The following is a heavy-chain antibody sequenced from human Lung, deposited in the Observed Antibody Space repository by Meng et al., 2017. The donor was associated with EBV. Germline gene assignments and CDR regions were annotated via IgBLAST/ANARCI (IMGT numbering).Heavy chain of an antibody. D-gene: IGHD2-15*01. CDR2: IYYSGST. J-gene: IGHJ4*02. CDR3: AREWCSGGSCYPDY. V-gene: IGHV4-31*01. Sequence: QVKLQGSGPGLVKPSQTLSLTCTVSGGSISSGGYYWSWIRQHPGKGLEWIGYIYYSGSTYYNPSLKSLVTISVDTSKNQFSLKLSSVTAADTAVYYCAREWCSGGSCYPDYWGQGTLVTVSS. CDR1: GGSISSGGYY.